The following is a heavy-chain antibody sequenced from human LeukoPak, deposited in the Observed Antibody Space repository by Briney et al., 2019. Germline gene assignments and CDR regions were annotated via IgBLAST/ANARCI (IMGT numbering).Heavy chain of an antibody. J-gene: IGHJ4*02. Sequence: GGSLRLSCAASGFTFSSYAMSWVRQAPGKGLEWVLAISGSGGSTYYADSVKGRFTISRDNSKNTLSLQMNSLRAEDTAVYYCAKVFRKDGDFHLFDYWGQGTLVTVSS. V-gene: IGHV3-23*01. CDR2: ISGSGGST. D-gene: IGHD4-17*01. CDR1: GFTFSSYA. CDR3: AKVFRKDGDFHLFDY.